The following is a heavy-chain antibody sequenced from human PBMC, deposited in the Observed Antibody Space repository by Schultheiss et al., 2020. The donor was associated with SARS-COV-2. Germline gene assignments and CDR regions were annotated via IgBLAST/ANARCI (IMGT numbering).Heavy chain of an antibody. CDR3: ARAQGVYNWNYVKVWFDP. D-gene: IGHD1-7*01. J-gene: IGHJ5*02. CDR2: INPNSGGT. V-gene: IGHV1-2*02. Sequence: ASVKVSCKASGYTFTGYYMHWVRQAPGQGLEWMGWINPNSGGTNYAQKFQGRVTMTRDTSISTAYMELSRLRSDDTAVYYCARAQGVYNWNYVKVWFDPWGQGTLVTVSS. CDR1: GYTFTGYY.